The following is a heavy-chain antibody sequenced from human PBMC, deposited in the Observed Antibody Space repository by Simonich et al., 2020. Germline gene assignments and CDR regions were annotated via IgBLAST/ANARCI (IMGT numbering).Heavy chain of an antibody. CDR2: NSAYTGNA. D-gene: IGHD1-1*01. CDR1: GYTFTRFC. J-gene: IGHJ3*02. CDR3: ARSTTGTTAFDI. V-gene: IGHV1-18*01. Sequence: QVPLVPSVAEVTNPGASVQVSCTASGYTFTRFCNSWVRQASGQELEWMGWNSAYTGNANKPQKLQCRVTMTTDTYTSTAYMDLRSLRSDDTAVYYGARSTTGTTAFDIWGQGTMVTVSS.